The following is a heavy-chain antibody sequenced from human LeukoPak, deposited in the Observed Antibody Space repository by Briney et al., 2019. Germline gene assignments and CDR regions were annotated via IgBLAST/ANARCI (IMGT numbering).Heavy chain of an antibody. CDR1: GYTFTSYG. V-gene: IGHV1-18*01. CDR2: GSAYNGNT. CDR3: ARASSSYSTTWYGVY. J-gene: IGHJ4*02. Sequence: ASVKVSCKASGYTFTSYGFTWVRQAPGQGLEWMGWGSAYNGNTNYAQNLQGRVTMTTDTSTSTAYMELRSLRSDDTAVYYCARASSSYSTTWYGVYWGQGTLVTVSS. D-gene: IGHD6-13*01.